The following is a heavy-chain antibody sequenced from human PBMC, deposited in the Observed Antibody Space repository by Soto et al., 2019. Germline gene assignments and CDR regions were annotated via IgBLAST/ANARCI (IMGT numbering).Heavy chain of an antibody. J-gene: IGHJ4*02. Sequence: EVQLLEAGGGLVQPGGSLRLSCAASGFTFSSYAMSWVRQAPGKGLEWVSAISGSGGSTYYADSVKGRFTISRDNSKNALSLQMNSLRAEDSAQYGCATHHRGHRECLFDYWGQGALVTGFS. CDR2: ISGSGGST. CDR1: GFTFSSYA. CDR3: ATHHRGHRECLFDY. V-gene: IGHV3-23*01.